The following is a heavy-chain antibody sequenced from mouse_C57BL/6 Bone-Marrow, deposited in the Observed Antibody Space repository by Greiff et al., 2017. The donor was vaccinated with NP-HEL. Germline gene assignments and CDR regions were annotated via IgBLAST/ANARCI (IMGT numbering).Heavy chain of an antibody. CDR3: ARYYYGSSSFDY. J-gene: IGHJ2*01. Sequence: QVQLQQPGAELVKPGASVKLSCKASGYTFTSYLMHWVKQRPGRGLEWIGRIDPNSGGTKYNEKVKSKATLTVDKPSSTAYMQLNSRSSEDSAVYYGARYYYGSSSFDYWGQGTTLTVSS. CDR2: IDPNSGGT. D-gene: IGHD1-1*01. CDR1: GYTFTSYL. V-gene: IGHV1-72*01.